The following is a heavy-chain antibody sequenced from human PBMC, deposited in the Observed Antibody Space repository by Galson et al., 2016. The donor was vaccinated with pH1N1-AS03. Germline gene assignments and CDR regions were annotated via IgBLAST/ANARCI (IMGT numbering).Heavy chain of an antibody. Sequence: PALVKPTQTLTLTCSLSGVSVPSSGLAVGWFRLPPGKALEWLALIYWDDAKRFSPSLRNRLTITKDTSRNQAGLTVTNVDPLDTATYFCALPNSGGNAFEIWGPGTMVTVSS. CDR2: IYWDDAK. J-gene: IGHJ3*02. D-gene: IGHD2/OR15-2a*01. V-gene: IGHV2-5*02. CDR1: GVSVPSSGLA. CDR3: ALPNSGGNAFEI.